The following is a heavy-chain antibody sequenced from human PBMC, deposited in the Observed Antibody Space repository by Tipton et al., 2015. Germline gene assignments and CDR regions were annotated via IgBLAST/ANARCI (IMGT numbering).Heavy chain of an antibody. J-gene: IGHJ6*02. V-gene: IGHV4-59*02. Sequence: LRLSCTVSGGSVSSYYWSWIRQPPGKGLEWIGYIYYSGSTYYNPSLKSRVAISVDTSKSQFSLKLSSVTAADTAVYYCARESQAGRESYYYYFGMDVWGQGTTVTVSS. CDR2: IYYSGST. CDR3: ARESQAGRESYYYYFGMDV. D-gene: IGHD6-19*01. CDR1: GGSVSSYY.